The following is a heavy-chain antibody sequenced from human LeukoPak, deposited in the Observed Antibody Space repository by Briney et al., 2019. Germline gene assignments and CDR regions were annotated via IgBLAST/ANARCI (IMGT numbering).Heavy chain of an antibody. CDR3: ARDWEGKVL. D-gene: IGHD1-26*01. CDR2: IQQNGVEK. Sequence: GGPLSLSCAASGFTFRDFWVSWVREAPGKGVEWVANIQQNGVEKYSVEGRCTISRDNDNSLLYLGNNSLIADDTAMYYCARDWEGKVLWGEGALVTVSS. CDR1: GFTFRDFW. V-gene: IGHV3-7*01. J-gene: IGHJ4*02.